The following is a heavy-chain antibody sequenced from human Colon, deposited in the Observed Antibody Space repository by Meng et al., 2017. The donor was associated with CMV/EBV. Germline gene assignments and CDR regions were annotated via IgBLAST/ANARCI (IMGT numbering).Heavy chain of an antibody. Sequence: GESLKISCAASGFTFSSYAMHWARQAPGKGLEWVAVISYDGSNKYYADSVKGRFTISRDNSKNTLYLQMNSLRAEDTAVYYCAREIGGDQTYFDYWGQGTLVTVSS. D-gene: IGHD3-16*01. CDR3: AREIGGDQTYFDY. V-gene: IGHV3-30-3*01. CDR2: ISYDGSNK. CDR1: GFTFSSYA. J-gene: IGHJ4*02.